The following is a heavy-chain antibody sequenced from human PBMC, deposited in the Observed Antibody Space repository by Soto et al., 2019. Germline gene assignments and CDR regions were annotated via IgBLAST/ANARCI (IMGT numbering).Heavy chain of an antibody. CDR1: GYTFTSYG. CDR3: ARDFPSTVVTSPSTNWFDP. J-gene: IGHJ5*02. Sequence: ASVKVSCKASGYTFTSYGISWVRQAPGQGLEWMGWISAYNDNTNYAQKLQGRVTMTTDTSTSTAYMELRSLRSDDTAVYYCARDFPSTVVTSPSTNWFDPWGQGTLVTVSS. V-gene: IGHV1-18*04. CDR2: ISAYNDNT. D-gene: IGHD4-17*01.